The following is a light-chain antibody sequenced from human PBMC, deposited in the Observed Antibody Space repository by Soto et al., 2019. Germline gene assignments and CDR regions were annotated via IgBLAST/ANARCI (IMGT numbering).Light chain of an antibody. V-gene: IGKV1-39*01. CDR2: SAS. CDR1: QSISTY. J-gene: IGKJ4*01. Sequence: DIQMTQSPSSLSASVGDRVTITCRTSQSISTYLSWFQQKPGEAPRLLMYSASSLPSGVPSRFIGSGSGTDFTLTISSLQPEDFATYYCQQNYSPPLSCGGGTKVEV. CDR3: QQNYSPPLS.